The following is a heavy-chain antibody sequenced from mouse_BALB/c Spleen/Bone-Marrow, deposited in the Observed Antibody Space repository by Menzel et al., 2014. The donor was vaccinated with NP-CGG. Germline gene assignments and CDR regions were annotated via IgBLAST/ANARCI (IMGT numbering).Heavy chain of an antibody. Sequence: EVQLPQSGAELVKPGASVKLSCTASGFNIKDTYMHWVKQRPEQGLEWIGRIDPANGNTKYDPKFQGKATITADTSSNTAYLQLSSLTSEDTAVYYCASYYYGSSVFAYWGQGTLVPVSA. D-gene: IGHD1-1*01. V-gene: IGHV14-3*02. J-gene: IGHJ3*01. CDR3: ASYYYGSSVFAY. CDR2: IDPANGNT. CDR1: GFNIKDTY.